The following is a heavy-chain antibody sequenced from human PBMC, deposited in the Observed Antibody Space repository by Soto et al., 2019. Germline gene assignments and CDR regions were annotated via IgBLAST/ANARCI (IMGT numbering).Heavy chain of an antibody. CDR1: GFTVSSNY. CDR3: VRDRDWAFDI. J-gene: IGHJ3*02. V-gene: IGHV3-53*01. Sequence: PGGSLRLSCAASGFTVSSNYMSWVRQAPGKGLEWVSVIYSGGSTYYADSVKGRFTISRDEARNSVYLQLNSLRDEDTALYYCVRDRDWAFDIWGQGTMVTVSS. CDR2: IYSGGST. D-gene: IGHD3-9*01.